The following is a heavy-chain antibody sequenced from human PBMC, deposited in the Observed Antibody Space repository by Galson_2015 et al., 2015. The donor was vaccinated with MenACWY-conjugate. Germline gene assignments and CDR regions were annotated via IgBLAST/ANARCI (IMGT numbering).Heavy chain of an antibody. J-gene: IGHJ4*02. CDR3: AHADYAHSNFDY. CDR2: IYWDDDK. CDR1: GFSLSTSGVG. V-gene: IGHV2-5*02. Sequence: TLTCTFSGFSLSTSGVGVGWIRQPPGKALEWLALIYWDDDKRYSPSLKSRLTITKDTSKNQVVLTMTSMDPVDTGTYYCAHADYAHSNFDYWGQGSLVTVSS. D-gene: IGHD4-11*01.